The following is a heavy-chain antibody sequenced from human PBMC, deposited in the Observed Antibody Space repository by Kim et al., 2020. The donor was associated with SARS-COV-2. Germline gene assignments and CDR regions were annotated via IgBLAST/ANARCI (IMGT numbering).Heavy chain of an antibody. CDR3: ARDGGIAAAGATYFDY. CDR1: GFTFSSYA. Sequence: GGSLRLSCAASGFTFSSYAMHWVRQAPGKGLEWVAVISYDGSNKYYADSVKGLFTISRDNSKNTLYLQMNSLRAEDTAVYYCARDGGIAAAGATYFDYWGQGTLVTVSS. CDR2: ISYDGSNK. J-gene: IGHJ4*02. V-gene: IGHV3-30-3*01. D-gene: IGHD6-13*01.